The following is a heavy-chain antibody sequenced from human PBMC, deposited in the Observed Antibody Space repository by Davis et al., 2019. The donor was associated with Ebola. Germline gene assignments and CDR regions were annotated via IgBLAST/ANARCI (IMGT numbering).Heavy chain of an antibody. V-gene: IGHV3-66*04. CDR1: GFIFSSYA. J-gene: IGHJ4*02. D-gene: IGHD6-13*01. Sequence: GGSLRLSCATSGFIFSSYAISWVRQAPGKGLEWVSVMYTACTSRCTDYADSVRGRFIISRDNSKNTVFLQMNSLRAEDTAVYYCARHYSTIWYHYDYFDYWGQGVLVTVSS. CDR3: ARHYSTIWYHYDYFDY. CDR2: MYTACTSRCT.